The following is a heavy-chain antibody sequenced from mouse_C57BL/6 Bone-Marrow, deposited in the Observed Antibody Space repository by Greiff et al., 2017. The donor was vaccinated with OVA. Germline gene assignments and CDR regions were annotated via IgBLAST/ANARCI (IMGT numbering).Heavy chain of an antibody. CDR3: AKGVYDGYRMGY. J-gene: IGHJ4*01. CDR2: IDPSDSYT. D-gene: IGHD2-3*01. Sequence: QVQLQQPGAELVMPGASVKLSCKASGYTFTSYWMHWVKQRPGQGLEWIGEIDPSDSYTNYNQKFKGKSTLTVDKSSSTAYMQLSSLTSEDSAVYYCAKGVYDGYRMGYGGQGTSVTVSA. CDR1: GYTFTSYW. V-gene: IGHV1-69*01.